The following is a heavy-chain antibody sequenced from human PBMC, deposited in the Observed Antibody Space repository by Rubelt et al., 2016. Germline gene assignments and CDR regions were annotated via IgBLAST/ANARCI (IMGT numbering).Heavy chain of an antibody. D-gene: IGHD2-2*01. V-gene: IGHV1-69*04. CDR3: ARDGVVPASIDYYYGMDV. CDR2: IIPILGIA. Sequence: QAPGQGLEWMGRIIPILGIANYAQKFQGRVTITADKSTSTAYMELSSLRSEDTAVYYCARDGVVPASIDYYYGMDVWGQGTTVTVSS. J-gene: IGHJ6*02.